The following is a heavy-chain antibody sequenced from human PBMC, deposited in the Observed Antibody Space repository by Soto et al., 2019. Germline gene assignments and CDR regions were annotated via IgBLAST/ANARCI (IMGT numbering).Heavy chain of an antibody. D-gene: IGHD2-8*01. CDR3: ARYGASGLYYYFCMDV. CDR2: IYHTGIT. Sequence: PSETLSLTCAVSGDSISSSNWWTWVRQPPGKGLEWIGDIYHTGITNYNPSLKSRVTMSVDKSKNQFSLKLTSVTAADTAVYYCARYGASGLYYYFCMDVWGQGTTVTVSS. V-gene: IGHV4-4*02. CDR1: GDSISSSNW. J-gene: IGHJ6*02.